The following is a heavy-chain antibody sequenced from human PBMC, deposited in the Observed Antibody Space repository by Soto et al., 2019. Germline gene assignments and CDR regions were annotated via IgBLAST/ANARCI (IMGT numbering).Heavy chain of an antibody. CDR3: ARTGQLLGGATPWAFDI. CDR2: TYYRSKWYN. CDR1: GDSVSSNSAA. D-gene: IGHD1-26*01. J-gene: IGHJ3*02. V-gene: IGHV6-1*01. Sequence: SQTLSLTCAISGDSVSSNSAAWNWIRQSPSRGLEWLGRTYYRSKWYNDHAVSVKSRITINPDTSKNQFSLQLNSVTPEDTAVYYCARTGQLLGGATPWAFDIWGQGTMVTVSS.